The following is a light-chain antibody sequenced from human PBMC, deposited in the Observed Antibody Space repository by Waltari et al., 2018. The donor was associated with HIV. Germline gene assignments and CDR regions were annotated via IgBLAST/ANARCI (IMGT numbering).Light chain of an antibody. J-gene: IGLJ1*01. CDR2: EVT. Sequence: QSALTQPASVSGSPGQSITISCTQTNNDVDVYHYVPWYQQYPGKAPKRIITEVTKRPGGVPGRFSGSKSGDTASLTISGLQIEDDADYFCCSYAGNASYVFGSGTKVTVL. CDR1: NNDVDVYHY. CDR3: CSYAGNASYV. V-gene: IGLV2-14*01.